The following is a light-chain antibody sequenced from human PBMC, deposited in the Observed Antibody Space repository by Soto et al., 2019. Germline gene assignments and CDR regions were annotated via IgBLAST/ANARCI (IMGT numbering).Light chain of an antibody. J-gene: IGLJ1*01. V-gene: IGLV2-23*02. Sequence: QPALTHPASVSGSPRQSITIFCTGTSSDVGSYNLVSWYQQHPGKAPKLMIYEVSKRPSGVSNRFSGSKSGNTASLTISGLQAEDEADYYCCSYAGSSTFYVFGTGTKVTVL. CDR3: CSYAGSSTFYV. CDR2: EVS. CDR1: SSDVGSYNL.